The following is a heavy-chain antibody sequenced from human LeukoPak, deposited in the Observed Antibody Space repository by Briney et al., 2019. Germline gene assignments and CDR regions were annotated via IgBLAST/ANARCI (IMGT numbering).Heavy chain of an antibody. V-gene: IGHV4-61*02. CDR1: GGSISSGDYY. J-gene: IGHJ4*02. D-gene: IGHD2-15*01. CDR2: IYTSGST. Sequence: SETLSLTCTVSGGSISSGDYYWSWIRQPAGKGLEWIGRIYTSGSTNYNPSLKSRVTMSVDTSKNQFSLKLSSVTAADTAVYYCARDGGSPGAYWGQGTLVTVSS. CDR3: ARDGGSPGAY.